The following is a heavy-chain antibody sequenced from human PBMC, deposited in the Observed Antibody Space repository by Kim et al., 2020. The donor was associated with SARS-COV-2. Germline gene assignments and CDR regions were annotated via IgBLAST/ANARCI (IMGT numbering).Heavy chain of an antibody. D-gene: IGHD6-13*01. CDR1: GFTFSSYS. CDR2: ISSSSSYI. J-gene: IGHJ6*02. Sequence: GGSLRLSCAASGFTFSSYSMNWVRQAPGKGLEWVSSISSSSSYIYYADSVKGRFTISRDNAKNSLYLQMNSLRAEDTAVYYCARDLDVSKYYYYYGMDVWGQGTTVTVSS. CDR3: ARDLDVSKYYYYYGMDV. V-gene: IGHV3-21*01.